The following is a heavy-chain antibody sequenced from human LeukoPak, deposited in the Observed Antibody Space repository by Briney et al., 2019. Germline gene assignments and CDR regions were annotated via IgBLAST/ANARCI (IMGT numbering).Heavy chain of an antibody. CDR1: GYTFTSYG. J-gene: IGHJ4*02. V-gene: IGHV1-18*01. CDR3: ATKSIVGATWWIFDY. D-gene: IGHD1-26*01. Sequence: GASVKVSCKASGYTFTSYGISWVRQAPGQGLEWMGWISAYNGNTNYAQKLQGRVTMTTDTSTSTAYMELRSLRSDDTAVYYCATKSIVGATWWIFDYWGQGTLVTVSS. CDR2: ISAYNGNT.